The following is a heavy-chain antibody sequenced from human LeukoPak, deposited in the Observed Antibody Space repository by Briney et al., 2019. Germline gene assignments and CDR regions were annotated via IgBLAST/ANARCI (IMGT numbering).Heavy chain of an antibody. CDR1: GGSFSGYY. D-gene: IGHD2-15*01. J-gene: IGHJ4*02. CDR2: INHSGST. V-gene: IGHV4-34*01. CDR3: ALSTSVVEY. Sequence: SETLSLTCAVYGGSFSGYYWSWIRQPPGKGLEWIGEINHSGSTNYNPSLKCRVTISVDTSKNQFSLKLSSVTAADTAVYYCALSTSVVEYWGQGTLVTVSS.